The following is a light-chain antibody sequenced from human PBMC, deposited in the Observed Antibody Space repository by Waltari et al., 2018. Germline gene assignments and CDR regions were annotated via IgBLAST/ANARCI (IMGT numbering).Light chain of an antibody. CDR3: CSHTGIDTWV. CDR1: DSAFGDDDS. Sequence: QAALTQPASVSGSLGQSITIPCNGTDSAFGDDDSFSWYQQFPGQAPRLIIYEVSNRPSRISSRFYGSKSANTASLTISGLQPDDEADYFCCSHTGIDTWVFGGGTTLTVL. V-gene: IGLV2-14*01. CDR2: EVS. J-gene: IGLJ3*02.